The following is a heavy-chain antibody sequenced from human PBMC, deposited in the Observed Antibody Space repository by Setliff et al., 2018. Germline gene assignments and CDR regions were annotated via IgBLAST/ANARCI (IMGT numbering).Heavy chain of an antibody. CDR2: SNHSGNT. J-gene: IGHJ6*02. Sequence: SETLSLTCSVYGESFSNNYWSWIRQPPGKGLEWIGESNHSGNTTNHPSLKSRLTMSVDTSKNQFSLKLTSVTAADTAVYYCARDQWVRSPPLYFSYSMDVWGQGTTVTVSS. CDR1: GESFSNNY. D-gene: IGHD5-12*01. V-gene: IGHV4-34*01. CDR3: ARDQWVRSPPLYFSYSMDV.